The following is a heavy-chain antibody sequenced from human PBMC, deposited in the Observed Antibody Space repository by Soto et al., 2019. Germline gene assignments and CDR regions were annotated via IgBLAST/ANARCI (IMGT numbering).Heavy chain of an antibody. Sequence: SETLSLTCAVSDGSINSGGYSWSWIRQPPGKGLEWIGYISHSGSTYSNPSLKSRVTISVDRSKNQFSLKLRTVTAADTAVYYCARGGLLPDYWGQGTLVTVSS. CDR1: DGSINSGGYS. V-gene: IGHV4-30-2*01. CDR2: ISHSGST. D-gene: IGHD6-19*01. J-gene: IGHJ4*02. CDR3: ARGGLLPDY.